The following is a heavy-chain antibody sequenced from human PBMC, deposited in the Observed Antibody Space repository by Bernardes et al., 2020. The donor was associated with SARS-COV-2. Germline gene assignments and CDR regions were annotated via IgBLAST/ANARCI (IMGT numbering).Heavy chain of an antibody. V-gene: IGHV3-74*01. CDR2: IDGDETFI. CDR3: VREWAEDSGYADAFDI. Sequence: GGSLRLSCAASGFTFSNYWMHWVRQAPGQGLVWVARIDGDETFINYADSVKGRFTISRDNAKNTLYLQMNSLRDEDTAVYYCVREWAEDSGYADAFDIWGQGTMVTVSS. CDR1: GFTFSNYW. D-gene: IGHD3-22*01. J-gene: IGHJ3*02.